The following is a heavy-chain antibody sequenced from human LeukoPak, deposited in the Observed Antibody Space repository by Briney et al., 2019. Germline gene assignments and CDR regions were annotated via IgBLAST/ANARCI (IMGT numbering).Heavy chain of an antibody. CDR3: ARGPYSRGNWFDP. V-gene: IGHV1-46*01. Sequence: GASVKVSCKASGYTFTSYYMHWVRQAPGQGLEWMGIINPSGGSTSYAQKFQGRVTMTRDTSISTAYMELSRLRSDDTAVYYCARGPYSRGNWFDPWGQGTLVTVSS. CDR1: GYTFTSYY. CDR2: INPSGGST. J-gene: IGHJ5*02. D-gene: IGHD2-15*01.